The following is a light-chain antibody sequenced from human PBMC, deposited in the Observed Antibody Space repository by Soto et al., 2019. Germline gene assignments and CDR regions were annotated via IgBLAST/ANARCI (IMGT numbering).Light chain of an antibody. CDR2: NNS. CDR3: AVWDDSLNGWV. CDR1: SSNIGSNT. J-gene: IGLJ3*02. Sequence: QSVLTQPPSASGTPGQRVTISCSGSSSNIGSNTVNWYQQLPGTAPKLLIYNNSQRPSGVPDRFSGSKSGTSASLAISGRQSEDEADYYCAVWDDSLNGWVFGGGTKLTVL. V-gene: IGLV1-44*01.